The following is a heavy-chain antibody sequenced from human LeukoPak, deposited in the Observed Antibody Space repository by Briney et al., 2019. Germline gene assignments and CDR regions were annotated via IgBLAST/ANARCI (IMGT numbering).Heavy chain of an antibody. CDR3: ARRVYGSGYFDY. CDR1: GGTFSSYA. V-gene: IGHV1-69*05. Sequence: GASVRVSCKASGGTFSSYAISWVRQAPGQGLEWMGGIIPIFGTANYAQKFQGRVTITTDESTSTAYMELSSLRSEDTAVYYCARRVYGSGYFDYWGQGTLVTVSS. CDR2: IIPIFGTA. D-gene: IGHD3-10*01. J-gene: IGHJ4*02.